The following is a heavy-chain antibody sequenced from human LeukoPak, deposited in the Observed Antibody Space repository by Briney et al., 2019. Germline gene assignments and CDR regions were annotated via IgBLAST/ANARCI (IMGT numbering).Heavy chain of an antibody. CDR1: GFTFSNAW. D-gene: IGHD3-10*01. CDR2: IKSKTDGGTT. J-gene: IGHJ3*02. V-gene: IGHV3-15*01. CDR3: TTAVVRGVPDAFDI. Sequence: GGSLRLSCAASGFTFSNAWMSWVRQAPGKGLEWVGRIKSKTDGGTTDYAAPVKGRFTISRDGSKNTLYLQMNSLKTEDTAVYYCTTAVVRGVPDAFDIWGQGTMVTVSS.